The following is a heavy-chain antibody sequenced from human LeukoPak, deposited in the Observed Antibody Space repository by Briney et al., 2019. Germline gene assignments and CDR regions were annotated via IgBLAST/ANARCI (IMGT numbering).Heavy chain of an antibody. V-gene: IGHV3-23*01. CDR1: GFTFSSYA. Sequence: GGSLRLSCAASGFTFSSYAMSWVRQAPGKGLEWVSCVSGSGGSTYYADSVKGRFTISRDNSKNTLYLQMNSLRAEDTAVYYCAKGHVVVVPAASWGQGTLVTVSS. CDR3: AKGHVVVVPAAS. CDR2: VSGSGGST. J-gene: IGHJ4*02. D-gene: IGHD2-2*01.